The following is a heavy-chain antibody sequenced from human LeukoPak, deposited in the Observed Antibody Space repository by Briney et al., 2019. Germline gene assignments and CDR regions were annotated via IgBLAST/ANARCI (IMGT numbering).Heavy chain of an antibody. CDR2: INPNSGGT. D-gene: IGHD1-26*01. Sequence: GASVKVSCKTSGYTFSDNYIHWVRQAPGQGLGWMGWINPNSGGTNYAQKFQGRVTMTRDTSISTAYMELSRLRSDDTAVYYCARVKWELRVPYFDYWGQGTLVTVSS. J-gene: IGHJ4*02. CDR1: GYTFSDNY. V-gene: IGHV1-2*02. CDR3: ARVKWELRVPYFDY.